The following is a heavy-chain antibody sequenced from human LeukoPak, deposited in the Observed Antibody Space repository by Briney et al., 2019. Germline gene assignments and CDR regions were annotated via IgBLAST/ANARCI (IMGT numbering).Heavy chain of an antibody. V-gene: IGHV4-59*12. CDR2: ISDIGSI. CDR1: GGSISSYY. CDR3: ASRKHYDSSGYGELDY. D-gene: IGHD3-22*01. J-gene: IGHJ4*02. Sequence: SETLSLTCTVSGGSISSYYWSWIRQPPGKGLEWIAYISDIGSINYNPSLKSRVTISVDTSKNQFSLKLSSVTAADTAVYYCASRKHYDSSGYGELDYWGQGTLVTVSS.